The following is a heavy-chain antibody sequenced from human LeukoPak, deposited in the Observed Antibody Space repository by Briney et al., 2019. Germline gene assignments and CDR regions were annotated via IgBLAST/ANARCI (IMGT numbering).Heavy chain of an antibody. J-gene: IGHJ4*02. V-gene: IGHV4-34*01. Sequence: KTSETLSLTCAVYGGSFSGYYWSWIRQPPGKGLEWIGEINHSGSTNYNPSLKSRVTISVDTSKNQFSLKLSSVTAADTAVYYCARLGKVAEFDYWGQGTLVTVSS. CDR2: INHSGST. CDR3: ARLGKVAEFDY. D-gene: IGHD6-19*01. CDR1: GGSFSGYY.